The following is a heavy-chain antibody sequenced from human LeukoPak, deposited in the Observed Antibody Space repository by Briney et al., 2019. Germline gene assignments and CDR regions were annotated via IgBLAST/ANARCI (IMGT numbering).Heavy chain of an antibody. V-gene: IGHV3-48*03. Sequence: GSLRLPCGASGLTSRNYEMNWFRQAPGKGLEWISYISDSGTTKNYADSVKGRFAVSRDNAKNSLYLQMNSLRAEDTAVYYCARDPEVTTDSSGGFDYWGQGTRVTVSS. D-gene: IGHD2-21*02. CDR3: ARDPEVTTDSSGGFDY. J-gene: IGHJ4*02. CDR2: ISDSGTTK. CDR1: GLTSRNYE.